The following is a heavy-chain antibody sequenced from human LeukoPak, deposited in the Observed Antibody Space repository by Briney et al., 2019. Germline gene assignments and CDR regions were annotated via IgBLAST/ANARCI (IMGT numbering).Heavy chain of an antibody. D-gene: IGHD2-21*02. Sequence: GGSLRLSCAASGFTFSSYAMHWVRQAPGKGLEWVAVISYRGSNKYYTDSVKGRFTISRDNSKNTLYLQMNSLRAEDTAVYYCAKVSAYCGGDCRVDAFDIWGQGTMVTVSS. CDR1: GFTFSSYA. J-gene: IGHJ3*02. CDR2: ISYRGSNK. V-gene: IGHV3-30*04. CDR3: AKVSAYCGGDCRVDAFDI.